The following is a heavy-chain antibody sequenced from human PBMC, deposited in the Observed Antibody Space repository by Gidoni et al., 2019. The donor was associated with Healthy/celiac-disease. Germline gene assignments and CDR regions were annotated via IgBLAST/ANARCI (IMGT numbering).Heavy chain of an antibody. CDR3: ARLKSHGQLYSSSRVEGQHPPGGMDV. V-gene: IGHV5-51*03. J-gene: IGHJ6*02. D-gene: IGHD4-4*01. CDR1: GYSFTSYW. CDR2: IYPGDSDT. Sequence: EVQLVQSGAEVKKPGESLKISCKGSGYSFTSYWIGWVRQTPGKGLEWMGIIYPGDSDTRYSPAFQGQVTISADKSISTAYLQWSSLKASDTAMYYCARLKSHGQLYSSSRVEGQHPPGGMDVWGQGTTVTVSS.